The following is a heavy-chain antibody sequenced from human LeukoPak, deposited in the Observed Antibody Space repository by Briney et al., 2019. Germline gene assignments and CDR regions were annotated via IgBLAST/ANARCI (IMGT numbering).Heavy chain of an antibody. V-gene: IGHV3-33*01. CDR3: ARFGYYDSSAYDY. CDR2: IWYDGSNK. J-gene: IGHJ4*02. CDR1: GFTFSSYG. D-gene: IGHD3-22*01. Sequence: GRSLRLSCAASGFTFSSYGMHWVRQAPGKGLEWVAVIWYDGSNKYYADSVKGRFTISRDNSKNTMYLQMNSLRAEDTAVYYCARFGYYDSSAYDYWGQGTLVTVSS.